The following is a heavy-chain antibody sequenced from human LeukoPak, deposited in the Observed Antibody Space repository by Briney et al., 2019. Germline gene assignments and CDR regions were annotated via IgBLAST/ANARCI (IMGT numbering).Heavy chain of an antibody. CDR1: GGSISSSNW. D-gene: IGHD6-13*01. CDR2: IYHSGST. V-gene: IGHV4-4*02. CDR3: ARARSSTIDY. J-gene: IGHJ4*02. Sequence: SETLSLTCAVSGGSISSSNWWSWVRQPPGKGLEWIGEIYHSGSTNYNPSLKSQVTISVDKSKNQFSLKLSSVTAADTAVYYCARARSSTIDYWGQGTLVTVSS.